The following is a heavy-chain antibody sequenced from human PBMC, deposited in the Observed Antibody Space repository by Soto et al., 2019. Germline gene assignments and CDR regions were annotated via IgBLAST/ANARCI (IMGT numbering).Heavy chain of an antibody. CDR1: GFTFSTND. Sequence: EVQLVESGGGLVQPGGSLRLSCAAAGFTFSTNDMHWVRQGPGKGLEWVSGSGRVGDTYYAGSVKGRFIVSREDAKNSLYLQMNSLGAEDTAVYYCARIPQIAVAGTRFGYFDLWGRGTLVTVSS. D-gene: IGHD6-19*01. CDR3: ARIPQIAVAGTRFGYFDL. V-gene: IGHV3-13*01. CDR2: SGRVGDT. J-gene: IGHJ2*01.